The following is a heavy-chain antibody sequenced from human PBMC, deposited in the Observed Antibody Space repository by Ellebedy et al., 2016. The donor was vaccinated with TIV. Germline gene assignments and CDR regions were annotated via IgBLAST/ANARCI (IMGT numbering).Heavy chain of an antibody. CDR2: INWNSDRI. Sequence: GGSLRLXCAASGFTFDDYAMHWVRQAPGKGLEWVSGINWNSDRIYYADPVKGRFTISRDNAKNSLYLQMDSLRAEDTALYYCAKDIGQQVVPASGCVYWGQGTLVTVSS. V-gene: IGHV3-9*01. J-gene: IGHJ4*02. CDR3: AKDIGQQVVPASGCVY. D-gene: IGHD6-6*01. CDR1: GFTFDDYA.